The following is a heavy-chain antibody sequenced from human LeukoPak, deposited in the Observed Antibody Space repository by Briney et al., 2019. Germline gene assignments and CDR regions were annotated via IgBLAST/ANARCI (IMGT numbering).Heavy chain of an antibody. CDR1: GFTFSSYW. V-gene: IGHV3-7*01. CDR3: ARGTSYYPEYYYYGMDV. Sequence: LPGGSLRLSCAASGFTFSSYWMSWARHAPGKGREWVANIKQDGSEKYTVDSVKGRFTISRDNAKNSLYLQMNSLRAEDTAVYYCARGTSYYPEYYYYGMDVWGQGTTVTVSS. J-gene: IGHJ6*02. D-gene: IGHD3-10*01. CDR2: IKQDGSEK.